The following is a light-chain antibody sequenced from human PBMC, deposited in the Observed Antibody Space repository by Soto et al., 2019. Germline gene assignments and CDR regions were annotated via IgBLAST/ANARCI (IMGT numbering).Light chain of an antibody. Sequence: DTQMTQSPSSLSASVGDRVTITCQASQDIKNYLNWYLQKPRKAPKLLIYDASNLERGVPSRFSGSGAGTEYSLTISSLQPEDNGTYYCQQYENLPLTFGGGTKGDNK. V-gene: IGKV1-33*01. CDR3: QQYENLPLT. CDR1: QDIKNY. J-gene: IGKJ4*01. CDR2: DAS.